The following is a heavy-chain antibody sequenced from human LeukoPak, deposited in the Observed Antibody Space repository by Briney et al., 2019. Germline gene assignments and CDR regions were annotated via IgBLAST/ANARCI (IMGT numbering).Heavy chain of an antibody. D-gene: IGHD5-12*01. J-gene: IGHJ3*02. CDR2: ISGSGGST. Sequence: GGSLRLSCAASGFTFSSYAMSWVRQAPGKGLEWVSAISGSGGSTYYADSVKGRFTISRDNSKNTPYLQMNSLRAEDTAVYYCAKRMWLRFDAFDIWGQGTMVTVSS. CDR1: GFTFSSYA. V-gene: IGHV3-23*01. CDR3: AKRMWLRFDAFDI.